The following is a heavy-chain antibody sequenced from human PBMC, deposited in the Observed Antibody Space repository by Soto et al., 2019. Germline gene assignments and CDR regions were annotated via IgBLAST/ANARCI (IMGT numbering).Heavy chain of an antibody. CDR1: GYTLTELS. CDR2: FDPEDGET. Sequence: ASVKVSCKVSGYTLTELSMHWVRQAPAKGLEWMGGFDPEDGETIYAQKFQGRVTMTEDTSTNTAYMEVGSLRSEDTAVYYCAKTANSWNDGKYYYFYGMDVWGQGTTVTVSS. V-gene: IGHV1-24*01. CDR3: AKTANSWNDGKYYYFYGMDV. D-gene: IGHD1-1*01. J-gene: IGHJ6*02.